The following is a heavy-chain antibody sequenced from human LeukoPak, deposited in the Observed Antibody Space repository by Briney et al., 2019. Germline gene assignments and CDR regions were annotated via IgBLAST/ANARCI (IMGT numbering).Heavy chain of an antibody. Sequence: SETLSLTCTVSGGSISSSSYYWGWIRQPPGKGLEWIGSIYYSGSTYYNPSLKSRVTISVDTSKNQVSLKLSSVTAADTAIYYCAREGYSYSFDYWGQGTLVTVSS. CDR2: IYYSGST. CDR3: AREGYSYSFDY. D-gene: IGHD5-18*01. J-gene: IGHJ4*02. CDR1: GGSISSSSYY. V-gene: IGHV4-39*07.